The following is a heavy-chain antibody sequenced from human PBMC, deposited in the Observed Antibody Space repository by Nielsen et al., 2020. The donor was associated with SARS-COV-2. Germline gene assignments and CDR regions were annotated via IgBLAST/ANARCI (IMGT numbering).Heavy chain of an antibody. CDR3: ARILTDYDFWSGYYNWFDP. J-gene: IGHJ5*02. D-gene: IGHD3-3*01. CDR1: GFSLSTSGVG. V-gene: IGHV2-5*02. CDR2: IYWDDDK. Sequence: SGPTLVKPTQTLTLTCTFSGFSLSTSGVGVGWIRQPPGKALEWLALIYWDDDKRYSPSLKSRLTISKDTSKSQVVLTMTNMDPVDTATYYCARILTDYDFWSGYYNWFDPWGQGTLVTVSS.